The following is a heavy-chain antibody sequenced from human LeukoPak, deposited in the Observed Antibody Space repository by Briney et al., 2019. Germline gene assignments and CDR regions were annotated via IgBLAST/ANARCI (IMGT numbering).Heavy chain of an antibody. CDR3: ARLSGGSALRNDAFHI. Sequence: GESLKISCKGSGYTFAIYWIAWVRQMPGKGLEWMGIVYSDNSKAIYSPSFQGQVTISADKSINTAYLQWSSLKASDTAIYYCARLSGGSALRNDAFHIWGQGTMVTVSS. V-gene: IGHV5-51*01. CDR1: GYTFAIYW. J-gene: IGHJ3*02. CDR2: VYSDNSKA. D-gene: IGHD1-26*01.